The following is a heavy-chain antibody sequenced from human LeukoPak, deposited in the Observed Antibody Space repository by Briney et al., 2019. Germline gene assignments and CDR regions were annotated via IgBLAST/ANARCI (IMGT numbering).Heavy chain of an antibody. V-gene: IGHV4-34*01. CDR2: INHRGST. D-gene: IGHD5-12*01. CDR1: GGSFSGYF. Sequence: SETLSLTCAVYGGSFSGYFWSWVRQPPGKGLEWIGEINHRGSTNYDPSLKSRVTISVDTSKNQFSLKLSSVTAADTAVYYCARAGYSGYLHLLSYYYMDVWGKGTTVTVSS. J-gene: IGHJ6*03. CDR3: ARAGYSGYLHLLSYYYMDV.